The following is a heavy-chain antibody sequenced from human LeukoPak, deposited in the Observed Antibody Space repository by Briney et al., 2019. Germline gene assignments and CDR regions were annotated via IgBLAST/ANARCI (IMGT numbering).Heavy chain of an antibody. D-gene: IGHD3-3*01. Sequence: SETLSLTCTVSGGSISSSSYYWGWIRQPPGKGLEWIGSIYYSGSPYYNPSLKSRVTISVDTSKNQFSLKLSSVTAADTAVYYCARQPIPFGVVISSYMDVWGKGTTVTVSS. CDR2: IYYSGSP. CDR1: GGSISSSSYY. J-gene: IGHJ6*03. V-gene: IGHV4-39*01. CDR3: ARQPIPFGVVISSYMDV.